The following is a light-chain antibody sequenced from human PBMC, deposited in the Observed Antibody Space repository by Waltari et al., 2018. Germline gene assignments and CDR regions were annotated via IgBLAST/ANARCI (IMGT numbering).Light chain of an antibody. CDR3: QSYDSNLSGYV. CDR2: GNR. Sequence: QSVLTQPPSVSGAPGQTVTISCTGNSSNIGAGYDVHWYQQLPGAAPKLLIHGNRNRPSGVPDRFFGFNSDTSASLAITGLQAEDEADYYCQSYDSNLSGYVFGTGTKVSVL. V-gene: IGLV1-40*01. CDR1: SSNIGAGYD. J-gene: IGLJ1*01.